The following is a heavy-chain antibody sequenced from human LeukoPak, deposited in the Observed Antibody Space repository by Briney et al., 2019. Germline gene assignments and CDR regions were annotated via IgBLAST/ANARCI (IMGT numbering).Heavy chain of an antibody. J-gene: IGHJ4*02. D-gene: IGHD2-2*01. CDR3: AKGGVPTAMVDY. CDR2: ISNDGSHK. CDR1: GLTFSTYG. V-gene: IGHV3-30*18. Sequence: QSGGSLRLSCVVSGLTFSTYGMHWVRQAPGKGLEWLAVISNDGSHKYYADSVKGRFTISRDNSNNTLSMQMNSLRIEDTAAYYCAKGGVPTAMVDYWGQGILVTVSS.